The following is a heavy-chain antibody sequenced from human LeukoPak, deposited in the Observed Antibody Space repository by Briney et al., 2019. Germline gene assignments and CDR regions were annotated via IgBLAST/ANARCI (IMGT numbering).Heavy chain of an antibody. CDR3: ARSRIVVVTASPYYYYGMDV. J-gene: IGHJ6*02. V-gene: IGHV1-46*01. CDR2: INPSGGST. CDR1: GYTFTSYY. D-gene: IGHD2-21*02. Sequence: ASVKVSCKASGYTFTSYYMHWVRQAPGQGLEWMGIINPSGGSTSYAQKFQGRVTMTRDTSTSTAYMELSSLRSEDTAVYYCARSRIVVVTASPYYYYGMDVWGQGTTVTVSS.